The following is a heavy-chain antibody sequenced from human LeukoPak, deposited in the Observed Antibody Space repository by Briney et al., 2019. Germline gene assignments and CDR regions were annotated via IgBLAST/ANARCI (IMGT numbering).Heavy chain of an antibody. J-gene: IGHJ4*02. CDR2: ISSSSSYI. CDR1: GFTFSSYS. Sequence: GGSLRLSCAASGFTFSSYSMNWVRQAPGKGLEWVSSISSSSSYIYYADSVKGRFTISRDNAKNSLYLQMNSLRAEDTAVYYCASDRGGMTTVVTRDYWGQGTLVTVSS. CDR3: ASDRGGMTTVVTRDY. D-gene: IGHD4-23*01. V-gene: IGHV3-21*01.